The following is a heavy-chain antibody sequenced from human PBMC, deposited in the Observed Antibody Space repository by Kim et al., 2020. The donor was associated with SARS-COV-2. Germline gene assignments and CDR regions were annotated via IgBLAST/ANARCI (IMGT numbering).Heavy chain of an antibody. J-gene: IGHJ4*02. CDR2: ISSSSSYI. Sequence: GGSLRLSCAASGFTFSSYSMNWVRQAPGKGLEWVSSISSSSSYIYYADSVKGRFTISRDNAKNSLYLQMNSLRAEDTAVYYCARDRIMGSSGYLGWGQGTLVTVSS. V-gene: IGHV3-21*01. CDR3: ARDRIMGSSGYLG. D-gene: IGHD3-22*01. CDR1: GFTFSSYS.